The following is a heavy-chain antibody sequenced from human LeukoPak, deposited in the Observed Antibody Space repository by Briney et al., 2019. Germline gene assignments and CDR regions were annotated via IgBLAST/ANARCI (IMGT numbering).Heavy chain of an antibody. Sequence: GGSLRLSCAASGFTFSSYWMSWVRQAPGKGLEWVANIKQDGSEKYYVDSVKGRFTISRDNAKNSLYLQMNSLRAEDTAVYYCARREVLLWFGELGDYFDYWGQGTLVTVSS. CDR2: IKQDGSEK. J-gene: IGHJ4*02. CDR3: ARREVLLWFGELGDYFDY. V-gene: IGHV3-7*01. D-gene: IGHD3-10*01. CDR1: GFTFSSYW.